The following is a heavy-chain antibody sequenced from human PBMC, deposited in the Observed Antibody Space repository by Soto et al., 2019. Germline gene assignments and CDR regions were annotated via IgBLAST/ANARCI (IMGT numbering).Heavy chain of an antibody. Sequence: PGGSMRLSCEASGFTFSTYGMHWVRQAPGKVLEWVALIASDGSKRYYADSVKGRFTISRDNSKNTQYLQMNSLRAEDTAVYYCAKEDYGDYNAFDIWGQGTMVTVSS. J-gene: IGHJ3*02. CDR2: IASDGSKR. V-gene: IGHV3-30*18. D-gene: IGHD4-17*01. CDR3: AKEDYGDYNAFDI. CDR1: GFTFSTYG.